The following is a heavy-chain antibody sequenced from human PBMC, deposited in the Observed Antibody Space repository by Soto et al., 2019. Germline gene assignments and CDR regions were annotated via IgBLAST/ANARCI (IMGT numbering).Heavy chain of an antibody. CDR1: GFIFSDYD. CDR2: INRSGGGT. Sequence: EVQLLESGGGLVQPGGSLRLSCAASGFIFSDYDMNWVRQAPGKGLEWVSTINRSGGGTYHGDSVKGRFTISRDNSKNTLYLQMNSLRVEDTAVYYCARTVAGDNWGQGTLVTVSS. CDR3: ARTVAGDN. D-gene: IGHD6-19*01. V-gene: IGHV3-23*01. J-gene: IGHJ4*02.